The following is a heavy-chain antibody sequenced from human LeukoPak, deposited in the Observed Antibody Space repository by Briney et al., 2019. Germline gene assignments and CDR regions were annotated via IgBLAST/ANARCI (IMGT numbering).Heavy chain of an antibody. Sequence: TGGSLRLSCAASRFTFNGYAMYWVRQAPGKGLEWVSAISGSGGSTYYADSVKGRFTISRDNSKNTLYLQMNSLRAEDTAVYYCAKRGGRGWFDPWGQGTLVTVSS. CDR3: AKRGGRGWFDP. V-gene: IGHV3-23*01. CDR2: ISGSGGST. CDR1: RFTFNGYA. J-gene: IGHJ5*02. D-gene: IGHD3-10*01.